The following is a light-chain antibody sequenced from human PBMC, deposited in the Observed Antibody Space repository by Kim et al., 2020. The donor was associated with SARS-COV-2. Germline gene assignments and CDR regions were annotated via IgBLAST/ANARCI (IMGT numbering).Light chain of an antibody. CDR1: SLRSYY. CDR3: NSRDSSGNHWV. CDR2: GKN. Sequence: ALEPTVRTTCQGDSLRSYYASWYQQKPGQAPVLVIYGKNNRPSGIPDRFSGSSSGNTASLTITGAQAEDEADYYCNSRDSSGNHWVFGGGTQLTVL. V-gene: IGLV3-19*01. J-gene: IGLJ3*02.